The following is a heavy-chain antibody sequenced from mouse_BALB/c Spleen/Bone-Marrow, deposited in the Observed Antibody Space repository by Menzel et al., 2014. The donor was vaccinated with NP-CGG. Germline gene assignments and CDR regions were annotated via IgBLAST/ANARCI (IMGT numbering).Heavy chain of an antibody. CDR2: ISTYYGDA. V-gene: IGHV1S137*01. CDR1: GYTFTDYA. Sequence: QVHLQQSGAELVRPGVSVKISCKGSGYTFTDYAMHWVKQSHAKSLEWIGVISTYYGDASYNQKFKGKATMTVDKSSSTAYMELARLTSEDSAIYYCARSGGYDYFDYWGQGTTLTVSS. CDR3: ARSGGYDYFDY. J-gene: IGHJ2*01. D-gene: IGHD2-2*01.